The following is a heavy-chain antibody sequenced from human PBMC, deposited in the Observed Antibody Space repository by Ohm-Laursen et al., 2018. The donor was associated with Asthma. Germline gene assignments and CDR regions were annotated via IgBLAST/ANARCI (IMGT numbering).Heavy chain of an antibody. CDR3: AKKTPLLYSSSSRDYYYGMDV. CDR2: ISGSGGST. V-gene: IGHV3-23*01. Sequence: SLRLSCAASGSTFSSYGMHWVRQAPGKGLEWVSTISGSGGSTDYADSVKGRFTISRDNSKNTLYLQMNSLRAEDTAVHYCAKKTPLLYSSSSRDYYYGMDVWGQGTTVTVSS. CDR1: GSTFSSYG. J-gene: IGHJ6*02. D-gene: IGHD6-6*01.